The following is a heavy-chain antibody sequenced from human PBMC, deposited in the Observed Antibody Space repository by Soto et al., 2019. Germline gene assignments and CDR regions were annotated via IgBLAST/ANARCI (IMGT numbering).Heavy chain of an antibody. Sequence: SVKVSCKASGGTFSSYAISWVRQAPGQGLEWMGGIIPIFGTANYAQKFQGRVTITADESTSTAYMEMSSLRSEDTAVYYCARDLHSGYDLSYWGQGTLVTVSS. J-gene: IGHJ4*02. CDR1: GGTFSSYA. D-gene: IGHD5-12*01. CDR3: ARDLHSGYDLSY. CDR2: IIPIFGTA. V-gene: IGHV1-69*13.